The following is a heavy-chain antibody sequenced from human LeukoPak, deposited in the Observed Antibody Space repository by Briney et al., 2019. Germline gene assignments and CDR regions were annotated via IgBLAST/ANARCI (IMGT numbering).Heavy chain of an antibody. CDR3: ARQQLSQLYYFDN. V-gene: IGHV4-59*01. CDR2: IYYTGST. D-gene: IGHD6-13*01. Sequence: SETLSLTCTVTGDSISSYYWSWIRQPPGKGLEWIGYIYYTGSTNYNPSLKSRVTISVDTSKNQFSLKLSSVTAADTAVYYCARQQLSQLYYFDNWGQGTLVTVSS. J-gene: IGHJ4*02. CDR1: GDSISSYY.